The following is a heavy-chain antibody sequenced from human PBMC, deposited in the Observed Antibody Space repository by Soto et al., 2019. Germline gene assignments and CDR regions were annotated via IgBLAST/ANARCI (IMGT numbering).Heavy chain of an antibody. D-gene: IGHD5-12*01. CDR3: AKVKPTSGDEPRVLYYYYYMDV. CDR2: ISGSGGST. Sequence: EVQLLESGGGLVQPGGSLRLSCAASGFTFSSYAMSWVRQAPGKGLEWVSAISGSGGSTYYADSVKGPFTISRDNSKNSLDLQMNSLRAEDTAVYYCAKVKPTSGDEPRVLYYYYYMDVWGKGTTVTVSS. CDR1: GFTFSSYA. V-gene: IGHV3-23*01. J-gene: IGHJ6*03.